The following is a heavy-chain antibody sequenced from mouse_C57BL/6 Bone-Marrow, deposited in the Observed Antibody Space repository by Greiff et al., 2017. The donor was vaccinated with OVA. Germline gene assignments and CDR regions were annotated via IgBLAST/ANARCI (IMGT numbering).Heavy chain of an antibody. Sequence: VQLQQSGAELVRPGASVKLSCTASGFNIKDDYTHWVKQRPEQGLEWIGWIDPENGDTEYASKFQGKATITADTSSNTAYLQLSSLTSEDTAVYYCTLLSWFAYWGQGTLVTVSA. V-gene: IGHV14-4*01. CDR2: IDPENGDT. D-gene: IGHD1-1*01. CDR1: GFNIKDDY. CDR3: TLLSWFAY. J-gene: IGHJ3*01.